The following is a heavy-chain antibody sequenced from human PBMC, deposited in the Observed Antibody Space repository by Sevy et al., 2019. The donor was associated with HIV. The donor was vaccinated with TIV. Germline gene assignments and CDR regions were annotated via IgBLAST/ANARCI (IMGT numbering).Heavy chain of an antibody. D-gene: IGHD5-18*01. CDR1: GFTFDDYA. CDR3: AKGGIQLSTYAFDI. Sequence: GGSLRLSCVASGFTFDDYAMHWVRQAPGKGLEWVSGISWNSGNIGYADSVKGRFTISRDNAKNSLYLQMNSLRAEDMALYYCAKGGIQLSTYAFDIWGQGTMVTVSS. J-gene: IGHJ3*02. V-gene: IGHV3-9*03. CDR2: ISWNSGNI.